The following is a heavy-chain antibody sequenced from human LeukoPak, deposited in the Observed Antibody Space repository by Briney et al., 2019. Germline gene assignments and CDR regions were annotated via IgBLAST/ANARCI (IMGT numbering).Heavy chain of an antibody. CDR3: AREGNGDYAGEAYYFDY. D-gene: IGHD4-17*01. V-gene: IGHV1-69*06. CDR2: IIPIFGTA. CDR1: GGTFSSYA. J-gene: IGHJ4*02. Sequence: SVKVSCKASGGTFSSYAISWLRQAPGQGLEWMGGIIPIFGTANYAQKFQGRVTITADKSTSTAYMELSSLRSEDTAVYYCAREGNGDYAGEAYYFDYWGQGTLVTVSS.